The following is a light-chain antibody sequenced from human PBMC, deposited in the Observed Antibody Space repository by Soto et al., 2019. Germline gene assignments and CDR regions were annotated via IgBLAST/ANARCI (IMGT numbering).Light chain of an antibody. CDR1: SSDVGNYNV. V-gene: IGLV2-23*01. CDR3: CSYAGSDTYV. J-gene: IGLJ1*01. Sequence: QSVLTEPACVSESPGQSITISCTGTSSDVGNYNVVSWYQHHPGRAPKVLIYEGTKRPSGVSNRFSGSTSGNVASLTISGLQAEDEANYYCCSYAGSDTYVFGTGTKVTVL. CDR2: EGT.